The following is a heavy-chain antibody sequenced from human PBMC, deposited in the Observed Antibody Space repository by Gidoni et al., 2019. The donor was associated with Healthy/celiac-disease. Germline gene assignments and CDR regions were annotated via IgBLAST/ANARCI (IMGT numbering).Heavy chain of an antibody. D-gene: IGHD3-3*01. CDR2: IYTSGST. J-gene: IGHJ5*02. CDR1: GGSISSGSYY. Sequence: QVQLQESGPGLVKPSQTLSLTCTVSGGSISSGSYYCSWIRQPAGKGLEWIGRIYTSGSTNYNPSLKSRVTISVDTSKNQFSLKLSSVTAADTAVYYCAREGSYYDFWSGYPELNWFDPWGQGTLVTVSS. V-gene: IGHV4-61*02. CDR3: AREGSYYDFWSGYPELNWFDP.